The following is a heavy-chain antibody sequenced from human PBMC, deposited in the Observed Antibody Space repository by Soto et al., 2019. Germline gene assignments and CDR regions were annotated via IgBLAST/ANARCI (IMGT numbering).Heavy chain of an antibody. J-gene: IGHJ3*01. CDR3: VREGRGSFDF. CDR1: GFIFTNYA. D-gene: IGHD5-12*01. CDR2: IGGRGNSA. Sequence: GGSLRLSCAASGFIFTNYAMNWVRQAPGKGLEWVSVIGGRGNSAYYADSVQGRFTISRDNSKNTLSLQMSSLAADDTAIYYCVREGRGSFDFWGRGTMVTVSS. V-gene: IGHV3-23*01.